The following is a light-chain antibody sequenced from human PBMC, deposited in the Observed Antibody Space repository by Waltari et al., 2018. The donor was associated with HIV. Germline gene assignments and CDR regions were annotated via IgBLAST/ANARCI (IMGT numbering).Light chain of an antibody. V-gene: IGLV1-47*01. Sequence: QSVLTQPPSASGTPGQRVTISCSGSSSNIGYHSVSWYTHIPGTAPNLLTYRNTQRPSGVPDRFSGSKSGTSASLAISGLRSDDEADYYCVAWDDTLSGHVVIGGGTKLTVL. CDR1: SSNIGYHS. CDR3: VAWDDTLSGHVV. J-gene: IGLJ2*01. CDR2: RNT.